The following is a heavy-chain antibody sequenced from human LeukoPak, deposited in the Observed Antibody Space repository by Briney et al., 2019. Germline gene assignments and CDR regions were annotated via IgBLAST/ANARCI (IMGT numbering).Heavy chain of an antibody. CDR3: ARGRDRSSTSCYNY. Sequence: SVKVSCKASGYTFTSYGISWVRQAPGQGLEWMGGIIPIFGTANYAQRFQGRVTITADESTSTAYMELSSLRSEDTAVYYCARGRDRSSTSCYNYWGQGTLVTVSS. CDR2: IIPIFGTA. CDR1: GYTFTSYG. J-gene: IGHJ4*02. V-gene: IGHV1-69*13. D-gene: IGHD2-2*02.